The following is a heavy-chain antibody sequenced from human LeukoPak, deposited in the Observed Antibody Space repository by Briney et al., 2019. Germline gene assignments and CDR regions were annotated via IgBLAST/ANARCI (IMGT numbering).Heavy chain of an antibody. D-gene: IGHD1-26*01. V-gene: IGHV4-31*03. J-gene: IGHJ4*02. CDR3: ARSVVGSYYFDY. Sequence: SEILSLTCTVSGGSISSGGYYWSWIRQHPGKGLEWNGYIYYSGSTYYNPSLKSRVIISVDTSKNQFSLKLSSVTAADTAVYYCARSVVGSYYFDYWGQGTLVTVSS. CDR1: GGSISSGGYY. CDR2: IYYSGST.